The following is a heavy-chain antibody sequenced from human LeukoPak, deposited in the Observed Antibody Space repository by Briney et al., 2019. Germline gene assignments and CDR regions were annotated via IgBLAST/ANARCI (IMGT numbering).Heavy chain of an antibody. Sequence: ASVKVSCKASGYTFTGYYMHWVRQAPGQGFEWMGWINPNSGGTNYAQKFQGRVTMTRDTSISTAYMELSRLRSDDTAVYYCARAHSSSWYVGSFDYWGQGTLVTVSS. CDR2: INPNSGGT. V-gene: IGHV1-2*02. CDR1: GYTFTGYY. J-gene: IGHJ4*02. CDR3: ARAHSSSWYVGSFDY. D-gene: IGHD6-13*01.